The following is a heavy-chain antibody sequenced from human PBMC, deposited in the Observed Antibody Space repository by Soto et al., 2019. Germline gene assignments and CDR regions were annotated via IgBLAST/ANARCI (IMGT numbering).Heavy chain of an antibody. D-gene: IGHD6-19*01. V-gene: IGHV3-64*01. J-gene: IGHJ3*02. CDR1: GFTFSSYA. CDR2: ISSNGGST. CDR3: ARGSGHRSFDI. Sequence: EVQLVESGGGLVQPGGSLRLSCAASGFTFSSYAMHWVRQATGKGLEYVSAISSNGGSTYYANSVKGRFTISRDNSKNTLYLQMGSLRAEDMAVYYCARGSGHRSFDIWGQGTMVTVSS.